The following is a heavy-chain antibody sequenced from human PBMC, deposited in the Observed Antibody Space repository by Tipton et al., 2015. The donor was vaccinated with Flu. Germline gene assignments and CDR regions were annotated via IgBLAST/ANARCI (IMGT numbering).Heavy chain of an antibody. CDR1: GDAITSYY. V-gene: IGHV4-59*01. CDR3: ARARAPYYYYAMDL. CDR2: IYDSVTS. D-gene: IGHD3-16*01. Sequence: TLSLTCTVSGDAITSYYWSWIRQPPGKGLEWIGYIYDSVTSNYNPSLKSRLTISVDSSKNQFSLKLTSVTAADTAVYYCARARAPYYYYAMDLWGQGTAATVSS. J-gene: IGHJ6*02.